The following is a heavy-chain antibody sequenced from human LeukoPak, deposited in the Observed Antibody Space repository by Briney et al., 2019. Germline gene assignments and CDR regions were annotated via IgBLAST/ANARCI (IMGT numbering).Heavy chain of an antibody. D-gene: IGHD6-13*01. Sequence: GASVKVSCKASGGTFSSYAISWVRQAPGQGLEWMGGIIPIFGTANYAQKFQGRVTITTDESTSTAYMELSSLRSEDTAVYYCASGPYSSSWYPPFDYWGQGTLVTVSS. V-gene: IGHV1-69*05. J-gene: IGHJ4*02. CDR2: IIPIFGTA. CDR1: GGTFSSYA. CDR3: ASGPYSSSWYPPFDY.